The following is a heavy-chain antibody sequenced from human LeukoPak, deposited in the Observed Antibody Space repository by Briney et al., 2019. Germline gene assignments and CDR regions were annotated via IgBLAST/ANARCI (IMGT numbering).Heavy chain of an antibody. CDR3: ARDFVSDDSSGYLGEGDAFDI. V-gene: IGHV4-39*07. CDR2: IYYSGST. J-gene: IGHJ3*02. CDR1: AGSISSSSYY. D-gene: IGHD3-22*01. Sequence: SETLSLTCTVSAGSISSSSYYWGWIRQPPGKGLEWIGSIYYSGSTYYNPSLKSRVTISVDTSKNQFSLKLSSVTAADTAVYYCARDFVSDDSSGYLGEGDAFDIWGQGTMVTVSS.